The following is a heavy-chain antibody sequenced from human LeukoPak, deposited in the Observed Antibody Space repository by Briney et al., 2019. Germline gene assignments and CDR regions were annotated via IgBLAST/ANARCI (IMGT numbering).Heavy chain of an antibody. CDR1: GGSISSSSYY. J-gene: IGHJ4*02. CDR3: ARHHDYGDYLGY. D-gene: IGHD4-17*01. CDR2: IYYSGST. Sequence: SETLSLTCTVSGGSISSSSYYWGWIRQPPGKGLEWIGSIYYSGSTYYNPSLKSRVTISVDTSKNQFSLKLSSVTAADTAVYYCARHHDYGDYLGYWGQGTLVTVSS. V-gene: IGHV4-39*01.